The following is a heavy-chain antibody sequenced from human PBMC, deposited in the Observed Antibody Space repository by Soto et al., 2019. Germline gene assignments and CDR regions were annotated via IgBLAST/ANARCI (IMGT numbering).Heavy chain of an antibody. D-gene: IGHD3-22*01. J-gene: IGHJ5*02. CDR1: GFTFSSYA. CDR3: AREDTMIVEGNWFDP. V-gene: IGHV3-30-3*01. Sequence: PGGSLRLSCAASGFTFSSYAMHWVRQAPGKGLEWVAVISYDGSNKYYADSVKGRFTISRDNSKNTLYLQMNSLGAEDTAVYYCAREDTMIVEGNWFDPWGQGTLVTVSS. CDR2: ISYDGSNK.